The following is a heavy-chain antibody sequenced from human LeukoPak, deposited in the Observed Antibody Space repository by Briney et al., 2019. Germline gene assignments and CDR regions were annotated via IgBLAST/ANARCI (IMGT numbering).Heavy chain of an antibody. CDR3: ARRVWSFEYFDY. V-gene: IGHV5-51*01. Sequence: IIYPVASRTRYSPSFQGQVTISADKSISTAYLQWSSLKASDTAMYYCARRVWSFEYFDYWGQGALVTVSS. CDR2: IYPVASRT. J-gene: IGHJ4*02. D-gene: IGHD2-21*01.